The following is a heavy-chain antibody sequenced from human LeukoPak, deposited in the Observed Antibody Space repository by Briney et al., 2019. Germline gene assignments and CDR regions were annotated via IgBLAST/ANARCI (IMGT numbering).Heavy chain of an antibody. CDR1: GFTFSSYA. D-gene: IGHD2-15*01. V-gene: IGHV3-30*04. J-gene: IGHJ4*02. CDR2: ISYDGSNK. CDR3: ARGRGYCSGGSCLRFDY. Sequence: PGGSLRLSCAASGFTFSSYAMHWVRQAPGKGLEWVAVISYDGSNKYYADSVKGRFTISRDNSKNTLYLQMNSLRAEDTAVYYCARGRGYCSGGSCLRFDYWGQGTLVTVSS.